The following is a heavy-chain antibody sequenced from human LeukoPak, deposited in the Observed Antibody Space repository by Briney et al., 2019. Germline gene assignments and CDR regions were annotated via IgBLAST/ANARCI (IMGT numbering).Heavy chain of an antibody. CDR3: AKVGDYGDYWAFDI. D-gene: IGHD4-17*01. V-gene: IGHV3-43*02. J-gene: IGHJ3*02. CDR2: ISGDGGST. CDR1: GFTFDDYA. Sequence: GGSLRLSCAASGFTFDDYAMHWVRQAPGKGLEWVSLISGDGGSTYYADSVKGRFTISRDNSKNSLYLQMNSLRTEDTALYYCAKVGDYGDYWAFDIWGQGTMVTVSS.